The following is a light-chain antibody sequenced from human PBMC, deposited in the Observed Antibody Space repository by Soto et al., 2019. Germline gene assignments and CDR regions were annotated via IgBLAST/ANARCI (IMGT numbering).Light chain of an antibody. CDR3: SSYTGGNPSYV. Sequence: QSALTQPASVSGSPGQSITISCTGTSSDVGSYNLVSWYQQHPGKAPKLMIYEGSKRPSGVSNRFSGSKSGNTASLTVSGLQAEDEADYYCSSYTGGNPSYVFGTGTKLTVL. CDR2: EGS. V-gene: IGLV2-14*02. J-gene: IGLJ1*01. CDR1: SSDVGSYNL.